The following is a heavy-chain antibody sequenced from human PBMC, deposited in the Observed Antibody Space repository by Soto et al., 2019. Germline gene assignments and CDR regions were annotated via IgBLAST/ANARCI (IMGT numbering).Heavy chain of an antibody. V-gene: IGHV1-3*01. CDR1: GYTFTSYA. Sequence: GASVKVSCKASGYTFTSYAMHWVRQAPGQRLEWMGWINAGNGNTKYSQKFQGRVTITRDTSASTAYMELSSLRSEDTAVYYCARVTYRAVAARILYGMDVWGQGTTVTVSS. D-gene: IGHD6-19*01. J-gene: IGHJ6*02. CDR3: ARVTYRAVAARILYGMDV. CDR2: INAGNGNT.